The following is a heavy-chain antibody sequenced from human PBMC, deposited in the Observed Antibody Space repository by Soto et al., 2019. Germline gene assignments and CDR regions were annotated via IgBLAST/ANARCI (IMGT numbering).Heavy chain of an antibody. D-gene: IGHD6-19*01. V-gene: IGHV3-21*01. CDR2: ISSSSSFI. Sequence: EVQLVESGGGLVKPGGSLRLSCTASGFTFSSYSMNWVRQAPGKGLEWVSSISSSSSFIYYADSVKGRFTISRDNAKNPLYRQMNSLRAEDTVVYYCARNEIEQWLARDYWGKGTLVTVSS. CDR3: ARNEIEQWLARDY. J-gene: IGHJ4*02. CDR1: GFTFSSYS.